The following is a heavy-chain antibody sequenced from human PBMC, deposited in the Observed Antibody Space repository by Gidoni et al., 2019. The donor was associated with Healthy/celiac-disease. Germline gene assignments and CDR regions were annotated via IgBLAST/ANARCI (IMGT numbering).Heavy chain of an antibody. Sequence: EVQLVESGGGLVKPGGSLRLSCAASGFTFSNAWMSWVRQAPGKGLEWVGRIKSKTDGGTTDYAAPVKGRFTISRDDSKNTLYLQMNSLKTEDTAVYYCTTDYCSSTSCYSYGMDVWGQGTTVTVSS. V-gene: IGHV3-15*01. J-gene: IGHJ6*02. CDR2: IKSKTDGGTT. CDR3: TTDYCSSTSCYSYGMDV. D-gene: IGHD2-2*01. CDR1: GFTFSNAW.